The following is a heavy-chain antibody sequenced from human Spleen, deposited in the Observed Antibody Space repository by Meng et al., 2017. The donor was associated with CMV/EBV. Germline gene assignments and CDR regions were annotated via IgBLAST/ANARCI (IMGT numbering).Heavy chain of an antibody. Sequence: ASVKVSCKASGYTFANYYIPWVRQAPGQGLEWMGWINPNSGGTNYAQKFQGRVTMTRDTSISTVYLELRALRSDDTAVYYCARRDTNSLRDMDYWGQGTLVTVSS. CDR2: INPNSGGT. D-gene: IGHD2-15*01. V-gene: IGHV1-2*02. CDR3: ARRDTNSLRDMDY. J-gene: IGHJ4*02. CDR1: GYTFANYY.